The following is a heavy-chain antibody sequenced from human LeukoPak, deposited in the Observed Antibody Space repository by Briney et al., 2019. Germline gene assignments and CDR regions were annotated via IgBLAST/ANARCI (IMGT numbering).Heavy chain of an antibody. V-gene: IGHV4-39*01. D-gene: IGHD6-13*01. CDR2: IYYSGST. CDR3: RIAYSSSWSDVVY. CDR1: GGSISSSSYY. Sequence: KPSETLSLTCTVSGGSISSSSYYWGWIRQPPGKGLEWIGSIYYSGSTYYNPSLKSRVTISVDTSKNQFSLKLSSVTAADTAVYYCRIAYSSSWSDVVYWGQGTLVTVSS. J-gene: IGHJ4*02.